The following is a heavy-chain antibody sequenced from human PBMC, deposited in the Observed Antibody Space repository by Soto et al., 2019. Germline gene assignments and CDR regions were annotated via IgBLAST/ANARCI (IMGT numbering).Heavy chain of an antibody. J-gene: IGHJ5*02. Sequence: SETLSLTCAVSGDSISSGGYSWSWIRQPPGKGPEWIGYIYHSGSTYYNPSLKSRVTISVDRSKNQFSLKLSSVTAADTAVYYCARVPDRWGQGTLVTVSS. D-gene: IGHD2-2*01. CDR1: GDSISSGGYS. V-gene: IGHV4-30-2*01. CDR2: IYHSGST. CDR3: ARVPDR.